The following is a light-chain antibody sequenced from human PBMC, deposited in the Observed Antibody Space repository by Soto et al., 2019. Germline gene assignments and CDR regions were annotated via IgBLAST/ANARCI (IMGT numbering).Light chain of an antibody. Sequence: DIQMTQSPSSVSASVGDRVTITCRASQDISTWLAWFQQKPGKAPKLLIYGASSFQSGVPSRFSGSGSGTDFTLAITSLQPEDFAPYDCQQANRFPLTFGGGTKVELK. CDR3: QQANRFPLT. V-gene: IGKV1D-12*01. CDR1: QDISTW. CDR2: GAS. J-gene: IGKJ4*01.